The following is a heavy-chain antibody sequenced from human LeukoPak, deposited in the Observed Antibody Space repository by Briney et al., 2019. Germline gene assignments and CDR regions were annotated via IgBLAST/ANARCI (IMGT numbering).Heavy chain of an antibody. D-gene: IGHD3-22*01. CDR1: GFTFSDYY. J-gene: IGHJ4*02. V-gene: IGHV3-11*05. CDR3: ARELRDSSGYYPAY. CDR2: ISSSSSYT. Sequence: GGSLRLSCAASGFTFSDYYMSWIRQAPGKGLEWVSYISSSSSYTNYADSVKGRFTISRDKAANLLYLQMNNLRAEDTAVYYCARELRDSSGYYPAYWGQGTLVTVSS.